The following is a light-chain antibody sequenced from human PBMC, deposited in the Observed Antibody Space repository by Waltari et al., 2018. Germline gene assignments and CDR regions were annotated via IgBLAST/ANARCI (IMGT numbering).Light chain of an antibody. V-gene: IGLV2-8*01. Sequence: QSALTQPPSPSGSPGQSVTLSCTGTSSDVGGYNHVSWYQQHPGKAPNPLIYEVSQRPSGVPDRFSGSKSGNTASLTVSGLQAEDEADYYCTSYGGNNYFYVFGTGTKVTAL. CDR1: SSDVGGYNH. CDR3: TSYGGNNYFYV. CDR2: EVS. J-gene: IGLJ1*01.